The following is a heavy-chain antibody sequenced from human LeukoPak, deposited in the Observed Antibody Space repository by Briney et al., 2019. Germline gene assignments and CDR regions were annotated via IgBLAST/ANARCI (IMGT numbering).Heavy chain of an antibody. J-gene: IGHJ5*02. Sequence: ASVKVSCKAPGYTFTSYDINWVRQATGQGLEWMGWMNPNSGNTGYAQKFQGRVTITRNTSISTAYMELSSLRSEDTAVYYCARMDGLCSGGSCPNWFDPWGQGTLVTVSS. D-gene: IGHD2-15*01. CDR1: GYTFTSYD. V-gene: IGHV1-8*03. CDR2: MNPNSGNT. CDR3: ARMDGLCSGGSCPNWFDP.